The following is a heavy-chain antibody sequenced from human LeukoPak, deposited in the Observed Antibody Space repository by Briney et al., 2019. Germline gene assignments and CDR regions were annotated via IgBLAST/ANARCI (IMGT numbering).Heavy chain of an antibody. D-gene: IGHD1-20*01. V-gene: IGHV4-34*01. CDR3: ARIRNWPITTKDAFDI. Sequence: SETLSLTCAVYGGSFSGYYWSWIRQPPGKGLEWIGEINHSGSAYYNPSLKSRVTISVDTSKNQFSLKLSSVTAADTAVYYCARIRNWPITTKDAFDIWGQGTMVTVSS. CDR2: INHSGSA. CDR1: GGSFSGYY. J-gene: IGHJ3*02.